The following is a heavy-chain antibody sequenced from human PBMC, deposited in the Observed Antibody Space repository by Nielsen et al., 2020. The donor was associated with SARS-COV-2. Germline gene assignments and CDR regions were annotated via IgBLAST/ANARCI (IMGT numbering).Heavy chain of an antibody. J-gene: IGHJ4*02. D-gene: IGHD6-13*01. CDR1: GFTFSSYA. V-gene: IGHV3-30-3*01. Sequence: GGSLRLSCAASGFTFSSYAMHWVRQAPGKGLEWVAVISYDGSNKYYADSVKGRFTISRDNSKNTLYLQMNSLRAEDTAVYYCARDGAAAGHYWGQGTLVTVSS. CDR3: ARDGAAAGHY. CDR2: ISYDGSNK.